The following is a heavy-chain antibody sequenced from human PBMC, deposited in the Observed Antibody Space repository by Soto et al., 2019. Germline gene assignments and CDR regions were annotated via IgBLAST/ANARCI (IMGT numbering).Heavy chain of an antibody. CDR3: ARDQQRGDYGWFTFDY. CDR2: IYYSGST. Sequence: QVQLQESGPGLVKPSQTLSLTCTVSGGSISSGGYYWSWIRQHPGKGLEWIGYIYYSGSTYYNPYLKSRVTISVDTSKNKFSLKLSSVTAADTAVYYCARDQQRGDYGWFTFDYWGQGTLVTVSS. CDR1: GGSISSGGYY. V-gene: IGHV4-31*03. D-gene: IGHD4-17*01. J-gene: IGHJ4*02.